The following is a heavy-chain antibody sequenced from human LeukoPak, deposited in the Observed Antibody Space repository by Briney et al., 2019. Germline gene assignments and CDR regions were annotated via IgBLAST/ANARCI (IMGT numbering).Heavy chain of an antibody. CDR1: GDTTSSTKW. CDR2: IHHSVGS. Sequence: SGTLSLTCAVPGDTTSSTKWWSWVRQSPGKGLEWVGEIHHSVGSNYNPSLKSRATISLDKSNNQFSLSLRSVTAADTAVYYCARNDFYDMDVWGKGTTVTVSS. D-gene: IGHD2/OR15-2a*01. CDR3: ARNDFYDMDV. J-gene: IGHJ6*03. V-gene: IGHV4-4*02.